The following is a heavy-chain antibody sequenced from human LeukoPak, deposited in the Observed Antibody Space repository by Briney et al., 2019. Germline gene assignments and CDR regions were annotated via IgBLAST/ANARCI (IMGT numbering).Heavy chain of an antibody. D-gene: IGHD3-16*01. CDR2: ISYNGSNK. CDR3: VRNPMPLYDYVWGSENDY. J-gene: IGHJ4*02. V-gene: IGHV3-30*03. CDR1: GFTFSSYG. Sequence: PGGSLRLSCAASGFTFSSYGMHWVRQAPGKGLEWVAVISYNGSNKYYADSVKGRFTISRDNSKNTLYLQMNGLRAEDTAVYYCVRNPMPLYDYVWGSENDYWGQGTLVTVSS.